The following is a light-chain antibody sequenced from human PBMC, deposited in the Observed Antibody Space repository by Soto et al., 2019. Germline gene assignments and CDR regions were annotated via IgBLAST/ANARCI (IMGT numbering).Light chain of an antibody. J-gene: IGLJ1*01. V-gene: IGLV2-14*01. CDR3: ISYTGSSTSYV. CDR2: GVS. Sequence: SVLTQPASVSGSPGQSITISCSGTRSDIGSYNYVAWYQQLPGKTPKILIYGVSNRPSGVSSRFSGSKSGNTASLTISGLQAEDEADYYCISYTGSSTSYVFGSGTKVTVL. CDR1: RSDIGSYNY.